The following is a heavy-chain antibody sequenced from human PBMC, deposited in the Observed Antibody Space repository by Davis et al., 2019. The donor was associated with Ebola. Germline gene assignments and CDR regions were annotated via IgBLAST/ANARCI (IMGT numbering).Heavy chain of an antibody. J-gene: IGHJ5*01. D-gene: IGHD6-13*01. V-gene: IGHV4-34*01. CDR2: IDHGGGT. CDR1: GGSFSGY. CDR3: ARGLGMGWFDS. Sequence: SETLSLTCAVYGGSFSGYWSWIRQPPGKGLEWLGQIDHGGGTVYSPSFESRVRISVDRSKNHISLTLTSVTAADTAVYYCARGLGMGWFDSWGQGTLVTVSS.